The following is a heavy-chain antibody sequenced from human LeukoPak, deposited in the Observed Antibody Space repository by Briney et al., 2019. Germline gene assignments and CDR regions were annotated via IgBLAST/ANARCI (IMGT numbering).Heavy chain of an antibody. Sequence: SVKVSCKASGYTFTSYGISWVRQAPGQGLEWMGRIIPILGIANYAQKFQGRVTITADKSTSTAYMELSSLRSEDTAVYYCARGLKYCSSTSCYPDDAFDIWGQGTMVTVSS. D-gene: IGHD2-2*01. J-gene: IGHJ3*02. CDR2: IIPILGIA. CDR3: ARGLKYCSSTSCYPDDAFDI. CDR1: GYTFTSYG. V-gene: IGHV1-69*04.